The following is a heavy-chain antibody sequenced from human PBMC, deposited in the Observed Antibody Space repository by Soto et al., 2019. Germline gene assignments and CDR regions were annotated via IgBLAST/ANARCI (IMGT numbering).Heavy chain of an antibody. CDR1: GYIFTTSW. V-gene: IGHV5-51*01. D-gene: IGHD3-10*01. Sequence: PGESLKISCKASGYIFTTSWIGWVRQMRGKGLEWMGIIFPSDSDTRYSPSFQGQVTISVDKSISTAYLQWSSLKASDTAMYYCARRPGSWFDPWGQGTLVTVSS. J-gene: IGHJ5*02. CDR3: ARRPGSWFDP. CDR2: IFPSDSDT.